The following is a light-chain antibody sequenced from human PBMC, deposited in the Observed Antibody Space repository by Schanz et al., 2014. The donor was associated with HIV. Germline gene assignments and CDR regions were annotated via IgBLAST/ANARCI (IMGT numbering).Light chain of an antibody. CDR3: AAWDDSLNGVV. Sequence: QSVLTQPPSASGTPGQRLTISCSGSSSNIGSNYVYWYQQFPGTAPKLLIYRDNQRPSGVPDRFSGSKSGTSASLTISGLRSEDEADYYCAAWDDSLNGVVFGGGTKLTVL. CDR2: RDN. J-gene: IGLJ2*01. CDR1: SSNIGSNY. V-gene: IGLV1-47*01.